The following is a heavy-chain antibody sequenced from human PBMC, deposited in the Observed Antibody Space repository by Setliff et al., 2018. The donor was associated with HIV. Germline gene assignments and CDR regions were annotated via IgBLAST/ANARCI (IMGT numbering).Heavy chain of an antibody. Sequence: ASVKVSCKTSGGTFNTYPIAWVRQAPGQGLEWMGMVYPSDGSTSYAQKFQGRVIMTRDTSTSTVYMELNSLRSEDTAVYYCARVGDGYNSFDYWGQGTLVTVSS. D-gene: IGHD5-12*01. J-gene: IGHJ4*02. CDR1: GGTFNTYP. CDR2: VYPSDGST. CDR3: ARVGDGYNSFDY. V-gene: IGHV1-46*02.